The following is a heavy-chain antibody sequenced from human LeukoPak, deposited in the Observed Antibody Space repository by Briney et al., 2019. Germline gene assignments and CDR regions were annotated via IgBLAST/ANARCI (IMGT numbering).Heavy chain of an antibody. J-gene: IGHJ4*02. V-gene: IGHV1-24*01. CDR3: ARPRNIVAKYYFDY. D-gene: IGHD2/OR15-2a*01. CDR2: FDPEDGET. Sequence: ASVKVSCKVSGYTLTELSMHWVRQAPGKGLEWMGGFDPEDGETIYAQKFQGRVTITADESTSTAYMELSSLRSEDTAVYYCARPRNIVAKYYFDYWGQGTLVTVSS. CDR1: GYTLTELS.